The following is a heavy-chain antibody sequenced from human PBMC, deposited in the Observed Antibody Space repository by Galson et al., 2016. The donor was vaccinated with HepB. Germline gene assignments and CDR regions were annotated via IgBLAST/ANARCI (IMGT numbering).Heavy chain of an antibody. V-gene: IGHV1-46*01. J-gene: IGHJ5*02. D-gene: IGHD4-17*01. CDR1: GYTFTRYY. CDR3: ARGARPLTAVMHRRGHLDR. CDR2: INPTGGST. Sequence: SVKVSCKASGYTFTRYYIHWVRQAPGQGLEWMGIINPTGGSTKDAPKFQGRVTMTRDTSTSTVYMELSSLRSEDTAVYYCARGARPLTAVMHRRGHLDRWGQGTLVTVSS.